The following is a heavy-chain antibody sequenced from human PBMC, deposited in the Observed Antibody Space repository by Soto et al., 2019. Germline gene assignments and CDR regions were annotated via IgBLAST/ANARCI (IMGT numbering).Heavy chain of an antibody. V-gene: IGHV3-23*01. CDR2: ISGSGGST. CDR1: GFTFSSYA. Sequence: GGSLRLSCAASGFTFSSYAMSWVRQAPGKGLEWVSAISGSGGSTYYADSVKGRFTISRDNSKNTLYLQMNSLRAEDTAVYYCARSETYYYDSSGSLFDYWGQGTLVTVSS. CDR3: ARSETYYYDSSGSLFDY. D-gene: IGHD3-22*01. J-gene: IGHJ4*02.